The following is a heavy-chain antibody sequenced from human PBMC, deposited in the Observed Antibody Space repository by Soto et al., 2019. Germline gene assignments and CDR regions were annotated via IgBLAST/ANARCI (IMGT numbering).Heavy chain of an antibody. V-gene: IGHV1-46*03. CDR2: INPSIGTT. J-gene: IGHJ4*02. CDR3: ISTLGARFDY. D-gene: IGHD1-26*01. CDR1: GYTFTSQN. Sequence: QVQLVQSGAEVKKPGASVKVSCKASGYTFTSQNMHWVRQAPGQGLEWMGVINPSIGTTTYAQKSQGRFTMTSDTSTSSVYMEVSSLRSEDTAVYYCISTLGARFDYWGQGTLVTVSS.